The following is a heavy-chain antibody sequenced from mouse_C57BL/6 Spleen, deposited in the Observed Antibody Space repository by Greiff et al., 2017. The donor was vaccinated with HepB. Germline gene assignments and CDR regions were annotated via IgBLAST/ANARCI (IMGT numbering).Heavy chain of an antibody. CDR2: INPSSGYT. D-gene: IGHD2-3*01. V-gene: IGHV1-7*01. CDR1: GYTFTSYW. J-gene: IGHJ4*01. Sequence: VQLQQSGAELAKPGASVKLSCKASGYTFTSYWMHWVKQRPGQGLEWIGYINPSSGYTKYNQKFKDKATLTADKSSSTAYMQVSSLTYEDSAVYYCARSHPPDGYYDAMDYWGQGTSVTVSS. CDR3: ARSHPPDGYYDAMDY.